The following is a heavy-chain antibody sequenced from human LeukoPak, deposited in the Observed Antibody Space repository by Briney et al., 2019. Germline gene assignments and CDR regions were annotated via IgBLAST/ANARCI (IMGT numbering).Heavy chain of an antibody. CDR1: GFSISRYS. CDR2: SRSKRNSYTT. V-gene: IGHV3-72*01. CDR3: ASSDYGGYEDAFNF. J-gene: IGHJ3*01. D-gene: IGHD4-23*01. Sequence: PGGSLRLSCAASGFSISRYSMDWVRQAPGQGLEWVGRSRSKRNSYTTEYAASVKGRFTISRDDSKNSLYLQMNSLKTEDTAVYFCASSDYGGYEDAFNFWGQGTMVTVSS.